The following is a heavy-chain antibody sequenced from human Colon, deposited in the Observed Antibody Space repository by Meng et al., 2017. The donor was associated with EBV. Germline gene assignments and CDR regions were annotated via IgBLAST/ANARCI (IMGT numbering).Heavy chain of an antibody. J-gene: IGHJ2*01. CDR2: IYYSGST. CDR3: ARVGWRQWSFDL. V-gene: IGHV4-30-4*01. D-gene: IGHD5-18*01. CDR1: GGSISSGDYD. Sequence: HVQLQESGPGLVKPSQTLSLTCTVSGGSISSGDYDWSWIRQPPGKGLELIGHIYYSGSTSYNPSLKSRVTISVDTSNNQFSLKLSSVTAADTAVYYCARVGWRQWSFDLWGRGTLVTVSS.